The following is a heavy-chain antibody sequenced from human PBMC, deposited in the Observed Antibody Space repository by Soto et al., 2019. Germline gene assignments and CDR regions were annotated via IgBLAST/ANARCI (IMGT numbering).Heavy chain of an antibody. J-gene: IGHJ6*02. CDR1: GFAFSSYA. CDR3: AREGCSGGSCWMGYYGMDV. Sequence: LGLSSAAAGFAFSSYAMHCVRQAPGKGLEWVAVISYDGSNKYYADSVKGRFTISRDNSKNTLYLQMNSLRAEDTAVYYCAREGCSGGSCWMGYYGMDVWGQGTTVTAP. V-gene: IGHV3-30-3*01. CDR2: ISYDGSNK. D-gene: IGHD2-15*01.